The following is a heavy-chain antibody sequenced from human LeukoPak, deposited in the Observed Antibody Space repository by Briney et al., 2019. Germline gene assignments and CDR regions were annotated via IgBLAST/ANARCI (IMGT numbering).Heavy chain of an antibody. V-gene: IGHV3-11*01. CDR1: GFTFSDYY. CDR2: ISSSGSTI. J-gene: IGHJ5*02. D-gene: IGHD4-11*01. CDR3: ARKTTVTTDWFDP. Sequence: GGSLRLSCAASGFTFSDYYMSWIRQAPGKGLEWVSYISSSGSTIYYADSVKGRFTISRDNAKNSLYLQMNSLRAEDTAVYYCARKTTVTTDWFDPWGQGTLVTVSS.